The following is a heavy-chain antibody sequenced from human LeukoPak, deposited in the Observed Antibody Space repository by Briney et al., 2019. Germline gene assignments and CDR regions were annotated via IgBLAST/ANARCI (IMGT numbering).Heavy chain of an antibody. J-gene: IGHJ4*02. CDR3: ASDLGFGYYDSSGPEQYFDY. CDR1: GFTFSSYE. CDR2: ISSSGSTI. V-gene: IGHV3-48*03. D-gene: IGHD3-22*01. Sequence: GGSLRLSCAASGFTFSSYEMNWVRQAPGKGLEWVSYISSSGSTIYYADSVKGRFTISRDNAKNSLYLQMNSLRAEDTAVYYCASDLGFGYYDSSGPEQYFDYWGQGTLVTVSS.